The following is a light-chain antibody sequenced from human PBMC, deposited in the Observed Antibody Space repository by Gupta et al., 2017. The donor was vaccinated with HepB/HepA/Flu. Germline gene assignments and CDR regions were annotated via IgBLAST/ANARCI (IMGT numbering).Light chain of an antibody. V-gene: IGKV3-15*01. CDR2: GAS. CDR1: QSVASN. Sequence: EIVMTQSPATLSVSPGERATLSCRASQSVASNLAWYQQKPGQAPRLLIFGASTRAPGIPAKFSGSGSGTDFTLTINSLQSDDFAVYYCQHYTNLPLTFGGGIKVEIK. CDR3: QHYTNLPLT. J-gene: IGKJ4*01.